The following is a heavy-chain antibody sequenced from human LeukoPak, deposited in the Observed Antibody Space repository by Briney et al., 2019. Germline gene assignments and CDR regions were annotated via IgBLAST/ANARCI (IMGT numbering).Heavy chain of an antibody. CDR2: INGDGSST. D-gene: IGHD3-10*01. J-gene: IGHJ4*02. V-gene: IGHV3-74*01. Sequence: GGSLRLSCTASGFTFSSYAMNWVRQAPGKGLVWVSRINGDGSSTNYADSVQGRFTISRDNSQNTLYLQMNNLRAEDTGVYYCTRGSGGPRDYWGQGTLVTVSS. CDR1: GFTFSSYA. CDR3: TRGSGGPRDY.